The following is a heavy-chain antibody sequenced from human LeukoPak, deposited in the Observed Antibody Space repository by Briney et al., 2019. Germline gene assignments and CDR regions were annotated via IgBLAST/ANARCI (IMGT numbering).Heavy chain of an antibody. CDR2: IDWSGENT. J-gene: IGHJ4*02. CDR1: GFTFDDYA. D-gene: IGHD4-17*01. CDR3: AREVYGDYVGVGEH. V-gene: IGHV3-20*04. Sequence: PGGSLRLSCAASGFTFDDYAMHWVRQAPGKGLEWVSGIDWSGENTGYADSVTGRFTISRDNVKNSLYLQMESLRADDTALYYCAREVYGDYVGVGEHWGQGIQVTVSS.